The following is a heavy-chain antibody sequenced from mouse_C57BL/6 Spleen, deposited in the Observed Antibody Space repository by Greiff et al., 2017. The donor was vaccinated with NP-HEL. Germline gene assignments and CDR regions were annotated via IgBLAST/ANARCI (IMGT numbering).Heavy chain of an antibody. CDR1: GYTFTSYW. V-gene: IGHV1-7*01. D-gene: IGHD1-1*01. CDR3: ARCPFVVYSGFAS. Sequence: VQLQQSGAELAKPGASVKLSCKASGYTFTSYWMHWVKQRPGQGLEWIGYINPSSGYTKYNQKFKDKATLTADKSSSTAYMQLSSLTYEDSAFYYCARCPFVVYSGFASWAQGPLSLSLQ. J-gene: IGHJ3*01. CDR2: INPSSGYT.